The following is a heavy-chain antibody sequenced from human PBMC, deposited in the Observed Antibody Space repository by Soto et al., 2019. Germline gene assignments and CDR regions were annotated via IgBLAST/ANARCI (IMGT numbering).Heavy chain of an antibody. CDR2: IYYSGST. Sequence: PSETLSLTCTVSGGSINNYYWSWIRQPPGKGLEWIGYIYYSGSTNYNPSLKSRVTISVDTSKNQFSLKLSSVTAADTAVYYCAREGVDTAMSLSLVPLNWFDPWGQGTLVTVSS. J-gene: IGHJ5*02. CDR3: AREGVDTAMSLSLVPLNWFDP. D-gene: IGHD5-18*01. V-gene: IGHV4-59*12. CDR1: GGSINNYY.